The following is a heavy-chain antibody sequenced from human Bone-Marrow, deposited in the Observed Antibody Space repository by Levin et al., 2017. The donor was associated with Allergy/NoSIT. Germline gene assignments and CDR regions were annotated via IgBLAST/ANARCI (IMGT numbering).Heavy chain of an antibody. CDR2: INWNGGST. Sequence: GGSLRLSCAASGFTFADYAMSWVRQAPGKGLEWVSDINWNGGSTTYTDSVKGRFTISRDNAKNSLFLQMNSLRAEDTAVYYCARVGGVLGAADAFDIWGRGTMVTVSS. V-gene: IGHV3-20*04. D-gene: IGHD1-26*01. CDR1: GFTFADYA. J-gene: IGHJ3*02. CDR3: ARVGGVLGAADAFDI.